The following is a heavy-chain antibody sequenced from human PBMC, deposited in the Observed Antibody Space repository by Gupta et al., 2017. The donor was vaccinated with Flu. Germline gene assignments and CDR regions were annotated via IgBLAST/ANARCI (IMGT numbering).Heavy chain of an antibody. D-gene: IGHD1-26*01. CDR2: IIPIFGTA. CDR3: ARDVPIQLVGPTKNRKTRYYYGMDV. V-gene: IGHV1-69*06. Sequence: GIIPIFGTANYAQKFQGRVTITADKSTSTAYMELSSLRSEDTAVYYCARDVPIQLVGPTKNRKTRYYYGMDVWGQGTTVTVSS. J-gene: IGHJ6*02.